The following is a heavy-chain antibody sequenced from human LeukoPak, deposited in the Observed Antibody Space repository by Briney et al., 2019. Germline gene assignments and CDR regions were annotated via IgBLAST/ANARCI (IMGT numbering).Heavy chain of an antibody. CDR2: INPSGGST. V-gene: IGHV1-46*01. D-gene: IGHD6-13*01. CDR1: GYTFTTYY. CDR3: ATDRHSGSWYQY. Sequence: ASVKVSCKASGYTFTTYYMRWVRQAPGQGLEWMGIINPSGGSTSYAQKFQGRVTMTRDTSTSTVYMELSSLRSEATAVYYCATDRHSGSWYQYWGRGTVVSVSS. J-gene: IGHJ2*01.